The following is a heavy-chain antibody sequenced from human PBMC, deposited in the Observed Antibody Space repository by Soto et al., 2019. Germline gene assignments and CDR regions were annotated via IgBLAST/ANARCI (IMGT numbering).Heavy chain of an antibody. V-gene: IGHV3-23*01. CDR3: AKDSRSWPPGPNWFDP. CDR2: ISGSGGST. J-gene: IGHJ5*02. D-gene: IGHD6-13*01. Sequence: PGWSLRLSCAASGFTFSSYAMSWVRQAPGKGLEWVSAISGSGGSTYYADSVKGRFTISRDNSKNTLYLQMNSLRAEDTAVYYCAKDSRSWPPGPNWFDPWGQGTLVTVSS. CDR1: GFTFSSYA.